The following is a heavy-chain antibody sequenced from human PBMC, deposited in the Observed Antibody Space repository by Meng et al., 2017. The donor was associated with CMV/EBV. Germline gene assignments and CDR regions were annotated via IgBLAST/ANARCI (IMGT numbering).Heavy chain of an antibody. CDR1: GFTFSSYG. CDR2: IRYDGSNK. D-gene: IGHD2-2*01. CDR3: IVVVPAAIPPLYYYYYGMDV. Sequence: GESLKISCAASGFTFSSYGMHWVRQAPGKGLEWVAFIRYDGSNKYYADSVKGRFTISRDNSKNTLYLQMNSLRAEDTAVYYPIVVVPAAIPPLYYYYYGMDVWGQGTTVTVSS. J-gene: IGHJ6*02. V-gene: IGHV3-30*02.